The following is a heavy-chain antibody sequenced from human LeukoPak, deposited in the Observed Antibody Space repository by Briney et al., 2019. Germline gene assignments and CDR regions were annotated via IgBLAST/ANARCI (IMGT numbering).Heavy chain of an antibody. CDR2: ISTYNGNT. D-gene: IGHD1-7*01. CDR1: GYTFTTYG. V-gene: IGHV1-18*01. CDR3: ARASGANWNYANLDY. Sequence: ASVKVSCKASGYTFTTYGINWVRQAPGQGLEWMGWISTYNGNTNYAQKLQGRVTMTTDTSTSTAYMELRSLRSDDTAVYYCARASGANWNYANLDYWGQGTLVTVSS. J-gene: IGHJ4*02.